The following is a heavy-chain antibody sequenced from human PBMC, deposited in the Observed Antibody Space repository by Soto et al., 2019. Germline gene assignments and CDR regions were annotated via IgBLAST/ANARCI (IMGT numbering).Heavy chain of an antibody. D-gene: IGHD3-16*02. CDR3: ARGRYDYVWGSYRENELDY. CDR2: ISAYNGNT. CDR1: GYTFTSYG. V-gene: IGHV1-18*01. J-gene: IGHJ4*02. Sequence: QVQLVQSGAEVKKPGASVKVSCKASGYTFTSYGISWVRQAPGQGLEWMGWISAYNGNTNYAQKLQGIVTMTTDTSTSTAYMELRSLRSDDTAVYYCARGRYDYVWGSYRENELDYWGQGTLVTVSS.